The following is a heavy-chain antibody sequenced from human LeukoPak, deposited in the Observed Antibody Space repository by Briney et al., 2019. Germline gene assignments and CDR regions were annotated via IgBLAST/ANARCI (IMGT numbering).Heavy chain of an antibody. CDR3: AKIAVAGTSKYYFDY. V-gene: IGHV1-46*01. Sequence: ASVKVSCKASGYTFTSYYMHWVRQAPGQGLEWMGIINPSGGSTTYAQKFQGRVTMTRDRSTSIIYMELSSLRSEDTAVYYCAKIAVAGTSKYYFDYWGQGTLVTVSS. J-gene: IGHJ4*02. CDR2: INPSGGST. D-gene: IGHD6-19*01. CDR1: GYTFTSYY.